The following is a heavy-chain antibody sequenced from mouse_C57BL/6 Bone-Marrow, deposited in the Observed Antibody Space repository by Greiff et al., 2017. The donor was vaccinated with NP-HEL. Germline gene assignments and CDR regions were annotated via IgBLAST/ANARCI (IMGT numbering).Heavy chain of an antibody. CDR1: GYTFTSYW. V-gene: IGHV1-59*01. CDR2: IDPSDSYT. J-gene: IGHJ3*01. CDR3: ARDRNLLLFAY. Sequence: QVQLQQPGAELVRPGTSVKLSCKASGYTFTSYWMHWVKQRPGQGLEWIGVIDPSDSYTNYNQKFKGKATLTVDTSSSTAYMQLSSLTSEDSAVYYCARDRNLLLFAYWGLGTLVTVSA. D-gene: IGHD2-1*01.